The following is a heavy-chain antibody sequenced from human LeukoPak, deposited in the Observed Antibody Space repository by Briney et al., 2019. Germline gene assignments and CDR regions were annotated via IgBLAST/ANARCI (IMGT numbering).Heavy chain of an antibody. CDR3: ESGTPQLWWSF. CDR1: GGSISSSSYY. J-gene: IGHJ4*02. Sequence: GSLRLSCAASGGSISSSSYYWGWLRQPPGKGLEWIGSIYYSGSTYYNPSLKSRVTISVDTSKNQFSLKLSSVTAADTAVYYCESGTPQLWWSFWGQGTLVTVSS. V-gene: IGHV4-39*07. CDR2: IYYSGST. D-gene: IGHD4/OR15-4a*01.